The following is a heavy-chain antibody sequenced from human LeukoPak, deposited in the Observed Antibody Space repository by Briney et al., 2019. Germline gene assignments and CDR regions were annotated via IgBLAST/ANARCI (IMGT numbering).Heavy chain of an antibody. CDR1: GYTFTGYY. J-gene: IGHJ5*02. CDR2: INHNSGGT. Sequence: ASVKVSCKASGYTFTGYYMHWVRQAPGQGLEWMGLINHNSGGTNYAQKFQGKVTMTRDTSISTAYMELSRRRSDDTAVYYCARPDCSSTSCYENWFDPWGQGTLVTVSS. CDR3: ARPDCSSTSCYENWFDP. D-gene: IGHD2-2*01. V-gene: IGHV1-2*02.